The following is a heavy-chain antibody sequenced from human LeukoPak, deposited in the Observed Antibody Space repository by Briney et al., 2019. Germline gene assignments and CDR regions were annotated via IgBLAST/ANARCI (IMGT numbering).Heavy chain of an antibody. D-gene: IGHD6-13*01. Sequence: SQTLSLTCAVSGGSISSGGYSWSWIRQPPGKGLEWIGYIYHSGSTYYNPSLKSRVTISVDRSKNQFSLELSSVTAADTAVYYCARSRIAADYYYYGMDVWGQGTTVTVSS. CDR3: ARSRIAADYYYYGMDV. CDR1: GGSISSGGYS. CDR2: IYHSGST. J-gene: IGHJ6*02. V-gene: IGHV4-30-2*01.